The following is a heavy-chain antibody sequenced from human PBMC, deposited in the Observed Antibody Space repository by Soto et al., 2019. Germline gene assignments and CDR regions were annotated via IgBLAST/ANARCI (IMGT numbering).Heavy chain of an antibody. CDR3: ARSGRVATIDY. V-gene: IGHV1-2*02. CDR2: INPNSGGT. J-gene: IGHJ4*02. CDR1: GFTVSSNY. D-gene: IGHD5-12*01. Sequence: GGSLRLSCAASGFTVSSNYMSWVRQAPGQGLEWMGWINPNSGGTNYAQKFQGRVTMTRDTSISTAYMEPSRLRSDDTAVYYCARSGRVATIDYWGQGTLVTVSS.